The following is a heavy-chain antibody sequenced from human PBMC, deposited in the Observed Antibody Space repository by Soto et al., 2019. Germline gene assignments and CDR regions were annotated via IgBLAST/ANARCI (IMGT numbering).Heavy chain of an antibody. J-gene: IGHJ4*02. CDR1: GGSISSGGYS. CDR3: DRVRWDDSSGPVLDY. V-gene: IGHV4-30-2*01. CDR2: IYHSGST. Sequence: PSETLSLTCAVSGGSISSGGYSWSWIRQPPGKGLEWIGYIYHSGSTYYNPSLKSRVTISVDRSKNQFSLKLSSVTAADTAMYYCDRVRWDDSSGPVLDYWGQGTLVTVSS. D-gene: IGHD3-22*01.